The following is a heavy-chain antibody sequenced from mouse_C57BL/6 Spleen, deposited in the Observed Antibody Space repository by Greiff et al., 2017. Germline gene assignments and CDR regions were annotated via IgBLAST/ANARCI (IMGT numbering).Heavy chain of an antibody. V-gene: IGHV3-6*01. J-gene: IGHJ2*01. CDR2: ISYDGSN. D-gene: IGHD1-1*01. CDR1: GYSITSGYY. CDR3: ARVDGSSY. Sequence: EVQVVESGPGLVKPSQSLSLTCSVTGYSITSGYYWNWIRQFPGNKLEWMGYISYDGSNNYNPSLKNRISITRDTSKNQFFLKLNSVTTEDTATYYCARVDGSSYWGQGTTLTVSS.